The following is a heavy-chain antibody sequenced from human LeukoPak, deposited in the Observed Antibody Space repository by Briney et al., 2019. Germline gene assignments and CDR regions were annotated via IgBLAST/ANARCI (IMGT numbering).Heavy chain of an antibody. Sequence: PGGSLRLSCAASGFTFSSYEMNWVRQAPGKGLEWVSYISSSGSTIYYADSVKGRFTISRDNAQNSLYLQMNSLRAEDTAVYYCARDSRGGPTVTYHDSWGQGTLVTVSS. CDR1: GFTFSSYE. D-gene: IGHD4-17*01. CDR2: ISSSGSTI. V-gene: IGHV3-48*03. J-gene: IGHJ4*02. CDR3: ARDSRGGPTVTYHDS.